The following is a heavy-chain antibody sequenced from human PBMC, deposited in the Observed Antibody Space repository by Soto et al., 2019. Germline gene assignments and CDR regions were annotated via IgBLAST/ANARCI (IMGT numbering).Heavy chain of an antibody. D-gene: IGHD1-26*01. CDR2: ISSSSRTI. CDR1: GFTFSSYS. CDR3: ASDTPLGWGCDTFYDYFEY. J-gene: IGHJ4*02. V-gene: IGHV3-48*01. Sequence: EVQLVESGGGLVQPGGSLRLSCAASGFTFSSYSMNWVRQAPGKGLEWVSYISSSSRTIYYADSVKGRFTISRDNAKNSLSLKMNSLRGEDTDEYSCASDTPLGWGCDTFYDYFEYWGMGTVVTVGS.